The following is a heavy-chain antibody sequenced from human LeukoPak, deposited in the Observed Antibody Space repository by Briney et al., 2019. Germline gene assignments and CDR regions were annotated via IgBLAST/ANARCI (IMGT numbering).Heavy chain of an antibody. CDR3: AKVHNWNYVKYFDY. J-gene: IGHJ4*02. V-gene: IGHV3-23*01. CDR2: ISGSGGST. CDR1: GFTFSSYA. Sequence: GGSLRLSCAASGFTFSSYAMSWVRQAPGKGLEWVSAISGSGGSTYYADSVKGRFTISRDNSKNTLYLQMNGLRAEDTAVYYCAKVHNWNYVKYFDYWGQGTLVTVSS. D-gene: IGHD1-7*01.